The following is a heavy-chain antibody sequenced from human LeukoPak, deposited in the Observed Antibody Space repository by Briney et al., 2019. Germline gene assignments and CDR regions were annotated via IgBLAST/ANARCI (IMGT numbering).Heavy chain of an antibody. J-gene: IGHJ5*02. V-gene: IGHV1-8*01. CDR3: ARGFYRRWYQLLVPPNWFDP. CDR2: MNPNSGNT. Sequence: ASVKVSCKASGYTFTSYDTNWVRQATGQGLEWMGWMNPNSGNTGYAQKFQGRVTMTRNTSISTAYMELSSLRSEDTAVYYCARGFYRRWYQLLVPPNWFDPWGQGTLVTVSS. D-gene: IGHD2-2*01. CDR1: GYTFTSYD.